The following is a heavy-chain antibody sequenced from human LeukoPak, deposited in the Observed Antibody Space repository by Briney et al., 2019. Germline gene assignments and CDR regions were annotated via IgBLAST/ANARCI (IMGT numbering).Heavy chain of an antibody. CDR2: ISYSGIT. J-gene: IGHJ3*02. V-gene: IGHV4-39*01. CDR3: ARQGAGGRAFDI. Sequence: PSETLSLTCAVSGGSITNSSNYWGWIRQPPGKGLEWIGSISYSGITSYNPSLRSRVTISVDTSKNQFSLKVTSVTAADTAVYYCARQGAGGRAFDIWGQETMVAVSS. D-gene: IGHD1-26*01. CDR1: GGSITNSSNY.